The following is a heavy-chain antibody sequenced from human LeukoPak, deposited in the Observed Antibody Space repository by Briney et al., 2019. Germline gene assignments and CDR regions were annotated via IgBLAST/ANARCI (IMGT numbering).Heavy chain of an antibody. CDR3: ARSEMGYYYYYMDV. J-gene: IGHJ6*03. CDR1: GFTFSNYN. V-gene: IGHV3-21*01. Sequence: GGSLRLSCATSGFTFSNYNMNWVRQAPGKGLEWVSSISSSSSYIYYADSVKGRFTISRDNAKNSLYLQMNSLRAEDTGVYYRARSEMGYYYYYMDVWGKGTTVTVSS. CDR2: ISSSSSYI. D-gene: IGHD2-8*01.